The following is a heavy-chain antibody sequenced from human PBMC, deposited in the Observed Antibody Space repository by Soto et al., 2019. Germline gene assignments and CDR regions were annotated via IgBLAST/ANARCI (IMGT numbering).Heavy chain of an antibody. Sequence: GGSLRLSCAASGFTFSSYGMHWVRQAPGKGLEWVAVIWYDGSNKYYADSVKGRFTISRGNSKNTLYLQMNSLRAEDTAVYYCAREYVWGSYRQPLDYWGQGTLVTVSS. V-gene: IGHV3-33*01. J-gene: IGHJ4*02. CDR1: GFTFSSYG. CDR2: IWYDGSNK. CDR3: AREYVWGSYRQPLDY. D-gene: IGHD3-16*02.